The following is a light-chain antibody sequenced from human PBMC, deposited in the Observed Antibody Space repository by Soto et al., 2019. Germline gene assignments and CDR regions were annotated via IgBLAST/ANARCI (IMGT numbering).Light chain of an antibody. CDR2: EGS. CDR1: NSDVGSYNL. Sequence: QSALTQPASVSGSPGQSITISCTGTNSDVGSYNLVSWYQQHPGKAPKLMIYEGSNRPSGVSNRFSGSKSGNTASLTVSGVPAEDEADYYCCSYAGSRTLAVFGGGTKVTVL. CDR3: CSYAGSRTLAV. J-gene: IGLJ2*01. V-gene: IGLV2-23*01.